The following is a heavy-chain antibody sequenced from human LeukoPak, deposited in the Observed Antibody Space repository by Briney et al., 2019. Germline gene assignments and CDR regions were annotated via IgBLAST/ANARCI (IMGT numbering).Heavy chain of an antibody. Sequence: GGSLRLSCAASRFTFSSYGMHWVRQAPGKGLEWVALIWYDGSKKYYVDSMKGRFTISRDNSKNMLYLQVNSLRLEDTAVYYCARARGCSGGGCYGEFDYWGQGTLVTVSS. V-gene: IGHV3-33*01. CDR1: RFTFSSYG. CDR3: ARARGCSGGGCYGEFDY. J-gene: IGHJ4*02. CDR2: IWYDGSKK. D-gene: IGHD2-15*01.